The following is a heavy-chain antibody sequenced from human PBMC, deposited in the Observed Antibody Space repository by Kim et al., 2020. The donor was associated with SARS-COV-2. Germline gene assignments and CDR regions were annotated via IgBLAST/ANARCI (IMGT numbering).Heavy chain of an antibody. D-gene: IGHD1-26*01. J-gene: IGHJ4*02. Sequence: GESLKISCKASGYTFTHHWISWVRQMSGRGLEWMGRIDPSDSYTNYSPSFQGHVTISVDKSISTAYLHWNSLKASDTAFYYCATLGSGSFYEWGQGTLVTVSS. CDR2: IDPSDSYT. CDR1: GYTFTHHW. CDR3: ATLGSGSFYE. V-gene: IGHV5-10-1*01.